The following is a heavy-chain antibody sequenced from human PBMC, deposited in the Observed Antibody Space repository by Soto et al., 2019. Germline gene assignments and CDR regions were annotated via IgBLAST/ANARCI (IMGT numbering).Heavy chain of an antibody. D-gene: IGHD3-16*01. Sequence: QITLKESGPTLVKPTQTLTLTCTFSGFSLSTSGVGVGWIRQPPGKALEWLALIYWNDDKRYSPSLKSRLTITKDTPKNEVVLTLTTMDLVDTATYYCAHSRVTFGGVSRFDYWGQGTLVTVSS. CDR2: IYWNDDK. CDR3: AHSRVTFGGVSRFDY. CDR1: GFSLSTSGVG. J-gene: IGHJ4*02. V-gene: IGHV2-5*01.